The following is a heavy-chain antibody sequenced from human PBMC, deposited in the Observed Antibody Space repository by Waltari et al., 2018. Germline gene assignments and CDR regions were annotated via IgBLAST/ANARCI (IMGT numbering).Heavy chain of an antibody. CDR2: VDPHNGGI. CDR3: ARRFIGAFDI. Sequence: QVQLVQSGAEVKKPGASVKLSCEASGYAFTAYYFHWVRQAPGRGLEWMGYVDPHNGGISYAQRFQGRVTMTRDTSISTVYMELSGLTSDDTAVYYCARRFIGAFDIWGQGTMVTVSS. CDR1: GYAFTAYY. D-gene: IGHD3-3*01. J-gene: IGHJ3*02. V-gene: IGHV1-2*02.